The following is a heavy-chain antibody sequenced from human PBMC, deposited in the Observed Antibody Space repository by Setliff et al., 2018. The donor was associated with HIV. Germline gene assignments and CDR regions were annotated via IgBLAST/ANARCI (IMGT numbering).Heavy chain of an antibody. Sequence: SVKVSCKASGGTFSSYAISWVRQAPGQGLEWMGGIIPIFGTANYAQKFQGRVTITTDESTSTAYMELSSLRSEDTAVYYCARGHYYGSGSLSADHYYYMDVWGKGTTVTVSS. D-gene: IGHD3-10*01. J-gene: IGHJ6*03. CDR2: IIPIFGTA. CDR1: GGTFSSYA. V-gene: IGHV1-69*05. CDR3: ARGHYYGSGSLSADHYYYMDV.